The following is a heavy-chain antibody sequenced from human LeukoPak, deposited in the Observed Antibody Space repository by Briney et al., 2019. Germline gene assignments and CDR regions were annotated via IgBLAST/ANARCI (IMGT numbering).Heavy chain of an antibody. J-gene: IGHJ4*02. Sequence: ASVKVSCKASVYTFTSYGISWVRQAPGQGLEWMGWINAYNGNTNYAQKLQGRVTMTTDTSTSTAYMELRSLRSDDTAVYYCARAIGYSSGWQEGGYYFDYWGQGTLVTVSS. V-gene: IGHV1-18*01. CDR2: INAYNGNT. D-gene: IGHD6-19*01. CDR1: VYTFTSYG. CDR3: ARAIGYSSGWQEGGYYFDY.